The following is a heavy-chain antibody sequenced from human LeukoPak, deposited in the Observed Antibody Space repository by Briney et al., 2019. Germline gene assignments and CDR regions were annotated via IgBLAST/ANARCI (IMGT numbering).Heavy chain of an antibody. CDR2: ISAYNGNT. CDR1: GYSFTSYG. J-gene: IGHJ4*02. Sequence: GAAVKVSCKASGYSFTSYGISWVRQAPGQGLEGMGWISAYNGNTNYAQKLQGRVTMTTDTSTSTAYMELRSLRSDDTAVYYCARAQFIVVVPAGLGYWGQGTLVTVSS. D-gene: IGHD2-2*01. V-gene: IGHV1-18*01. CDR3: ARAQFIVVVPAGLGY.